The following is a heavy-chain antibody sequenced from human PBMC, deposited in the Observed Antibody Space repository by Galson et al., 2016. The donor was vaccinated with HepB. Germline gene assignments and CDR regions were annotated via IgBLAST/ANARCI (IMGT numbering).Heavy chain of an antibody. V-gene: IGHV3-23*01. CDR2: INGNAGTT. CDR3: AKSLYGGNF. D-gene: IGHD4-23*01. CDR1: GFIFGTYG. Sequence: SLRLSCAASGFIFGTYGMSWVRQAPGKGLEWVSGINGNAGTTNYIDSVKGRFTISRDNSKSTLYLQMNSLRADDTAVYYCAKSLYGGNFWGQGTLVTVSS. J-gene: IGHJ4*02.